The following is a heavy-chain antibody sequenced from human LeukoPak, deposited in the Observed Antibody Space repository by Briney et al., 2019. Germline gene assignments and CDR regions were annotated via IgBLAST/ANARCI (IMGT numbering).Heavy chain of an antibody. Sequence: SETLSLTCTVSGGSISSYYWSWIRQPPAKGLEWIGYIYYSGSTNYNPSLKSRVTISVDTSKNQFSLKLSSVTAADTAVYYCARAVAMVRGVIIDYWGQGTLVTVSS. J-gene: IGHJ4*02. V-gene: IGHV4-59*01. CDR2: IYYSGST. CDR3: ARAVAMVRGVIIDY. D-gene: IGHD3-10*01. CDR1: GGSISSYY.